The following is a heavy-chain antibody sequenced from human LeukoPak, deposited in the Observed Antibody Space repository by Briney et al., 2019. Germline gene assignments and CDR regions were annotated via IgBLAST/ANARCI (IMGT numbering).Heavy chain of an antibody. V-gene: IGHV3-30*04. Sequence: PGGSLRLSCAASGFTFSSYAMHWVRQAPGKGLEWVAVISYDGSNEYYADSVKGRFTISRDNSKNTLYLQMNSLRAEDTAVYYCARGLAVAGSSWFDPWGQGTLVSVSS. CDR3: ARGLAVAGSSWFDP. CDR1: GFTFSSYA. CDR2: ISYDGSNE. D-gene: IGHD6-19*01. J-gene: IGHJ5*02.